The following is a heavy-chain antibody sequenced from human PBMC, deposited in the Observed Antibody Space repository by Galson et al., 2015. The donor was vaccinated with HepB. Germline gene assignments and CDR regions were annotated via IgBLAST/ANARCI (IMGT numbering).Heavy chain of an antibody. D-gene: IGHD2-15*01. CDR2: ISYDGSNK. V-gene: IGHV3-30*18. CDR1: GFTFSSYG. J-gene: IGHJ6*02. Sequence: SLRLSCAASGFTFSSYGMHWVRQAPGKGLEWVAVISYDGSNKYYADSVKGRFTISRDNSKNTLYLQMNSLRAEDTAVYYCAKEDGGGAGLWARYYYYYYGMDVWGQGTTVTVSS. CDR3: AKEDGGGAGLWARYYYYYYGMDV.